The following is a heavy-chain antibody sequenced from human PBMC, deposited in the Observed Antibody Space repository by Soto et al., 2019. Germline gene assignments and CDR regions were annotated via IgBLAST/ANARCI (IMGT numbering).Heavy chain of an antibody. J-gene: IGHJ3*02. CDR3: ARASDYAVTGEGACDI. D-gene: IGHD4-17*01. V-gene: IGHV4-30-2*01. Sequence: QLQLQESGSGLVKPSQTLSLTCAVSGGSISSGGYSWSWIRQPPGKGLEWIGNIYHGGCTYYNPSLKSRVTGAVDRSKNQFSLKLSSVTAADTAVYYCARASDYAVTGEGACDIWGQGTIVAVSS. CDR1: GGSISSGGYS. CDR2: IYHGGCT.